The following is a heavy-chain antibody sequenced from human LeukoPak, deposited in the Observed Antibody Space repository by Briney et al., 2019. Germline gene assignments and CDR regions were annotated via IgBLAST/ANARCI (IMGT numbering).Heavy chain of an antibody. Sequence: ASVKVSCKASGYTFTGYYMHWVRQAPGQGLEWMGWINPNSGGTSYAQKFQGRVTMTRDTSISTAYMELSRLRSDDTAVYHCARDFVPVDLWFGDRPGKPGDYWGQGTLVTVSS. CDR3: ARDFVPVDLWFGDRPGKPGDY. J-gene: IGHJ4*02. V-gene: IGHV1-2*02. CDR1: GYTFTGYY. CDR2: INPNSGGT. D-gene: IGHD3-10*01.